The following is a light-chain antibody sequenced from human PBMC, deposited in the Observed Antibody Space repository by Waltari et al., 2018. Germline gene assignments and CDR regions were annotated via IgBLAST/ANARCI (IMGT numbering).Light chain of an antibody. V-gene: IGKV3-20*01. Sequence: EIVLTQSPGTLSLSPGERATLSCRASQSVSSTYLAWYQQTAGQAPRLLIYGASSRATGIPDRFSGSGSGTDFTLTINRLEPDDFAVYYCQLYGSSPLFTFGQGTKLEI. J-gene: IGKJ2*01. CDR2: GAS. CDR3: QLYGSSPLFT. CDR1: QSVSSTY.